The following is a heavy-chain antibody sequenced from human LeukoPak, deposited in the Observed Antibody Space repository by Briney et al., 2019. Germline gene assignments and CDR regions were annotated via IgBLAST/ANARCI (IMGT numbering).Heavy chain of an antibody. CDR3: ARSSPDKNDAFDI. D-gene: IGHD6-6*01. J-gene: IGHJ3*02. CDR1: GGSVSDYY. Sequence: SETLSLTCTISGGSVSDYYWSWIRQSPGKGLEWIGYIYYTGSTTYNPSLKSRVTMSADTSKNQFSLKLSSVTAADTAVYYCARSSPDKNDAFDIWGQGTMVTVSS. CDR2: IYYTGST. V-gene: IGHV4-59*02.